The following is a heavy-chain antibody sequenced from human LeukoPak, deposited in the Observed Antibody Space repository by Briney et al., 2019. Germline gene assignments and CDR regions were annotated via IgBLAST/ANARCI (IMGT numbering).Heavy chain of an antibody. V-gene: IGHV3-33*01. Sequence: PGRSLTLSCAASEFTFTTYGMHWVRQAPGKGLEWVAFIYYDGSNIYYADYVKGRSTISRDISKNTLYLQMDSLRAEDTAIYYCARDWKTNSFDYWGQGTLVTVSS. CDR1: EFTFTTYG. CDR2: IYYDGSNI. J-gene: IGHJ4*02. D-gene: IGHD1-1*01. CDR3: ARDWKTNSFDY.